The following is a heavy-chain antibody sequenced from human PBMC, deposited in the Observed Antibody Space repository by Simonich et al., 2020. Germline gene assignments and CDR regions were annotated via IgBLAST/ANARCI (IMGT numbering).Heavy chain of an antibody. CDR1: GYTFTGYY. Sequence: QVQLVQSGAEVKKPGASVKVSCKASGYTFTGYYMHWVRQAPGQGLGWMGWINPNSGGTNYAQKCQGRVTMTRDTSISTAYMELSRLRSDDTAVYYCARDSYSSWYFDLWGRGTLVTVSS. D-gene: IGHD6-13*01. CDR3: ARDSYSSWYFDL. V-gene: IGHV1-2*02. J-gene: IGHJ2*01. CDR2: INPNSGGT.